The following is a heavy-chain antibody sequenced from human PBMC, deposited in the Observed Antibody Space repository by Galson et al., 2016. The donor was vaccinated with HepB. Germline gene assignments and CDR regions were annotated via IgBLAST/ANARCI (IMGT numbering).Heavy chain of an antibody. Sequence: QVQLQESGPGLVKPSQTLSLTCTVSCGSIRSTYHWSWIRHRPGKGLEWIGYIYSKGSTYYTPSCKSRLTISIGTSKNQFSLELTDVTAADTAFYYCAVGYYGMDVWGQGTTVTVSS. D-gene: IGHD3-22*01. CDR3: AVGYYGMDV. J-gene: IGHJ6*02. CDR2: IYSKGST. V-gene: IGHV4-31*03. CDR1: CGSIRSTYH.